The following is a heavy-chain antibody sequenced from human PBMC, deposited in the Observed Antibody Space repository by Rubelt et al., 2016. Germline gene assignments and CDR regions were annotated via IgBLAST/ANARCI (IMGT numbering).Heavy chain of an antibody. CDR3: ARDFGEEGHDWYFDL. CDR2: INSDGSRT. Sequence: EVQLVESGGGLVQPGGSLILSCAASGFSFSSYWMHWVRQAPGKGLVWVSRINSDGSRTYYADSVQRRFIISRHNAKNTLYLQMNSLRAEDTAVYYCARDFGEEGHDWYFDLWGRGTLVTVSS. CDR1: GFSFSSYW. V-gene: IGHV3-74*01. D-gene: IGHD3-16*01. J-gene: IGHJ2*01.